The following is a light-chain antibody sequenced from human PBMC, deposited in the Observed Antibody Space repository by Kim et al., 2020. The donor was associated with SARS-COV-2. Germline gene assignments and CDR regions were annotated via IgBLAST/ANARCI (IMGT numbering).Light chain of an antibody. Sequence: YELTQPPSVSVSPGQTASITCSGDKLGDKYARWYQQKPGQSPVVVIYQDSKRPSVIPERFSGSNSGNTATLTISGTQAMDEADYYCQAWDSRVVFGGGT. CDR2: QDS. V-gene: IGLV3-1*01. CDR3: QAWDSRVV. CDR1: KLGDKY. J-gene: IGLJ2*01.